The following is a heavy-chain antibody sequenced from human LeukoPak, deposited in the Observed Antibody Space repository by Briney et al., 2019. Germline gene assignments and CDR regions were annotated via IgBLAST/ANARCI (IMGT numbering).Heavy chain of an antibody. CDR3: AVFPGSNFDY. CDR1: GYTFTDYY. D-gene: IGHD1-1*01. Sequence: ASVKVSCKASGYTFTDYYIQWVRQAPGQGLEWMGWINHYSGGKNYAQRFQGRVTMTRGTYISTAYMELSRLRSDDTAVYHCAVFPGSNFDYWGQGTLVTVSS. CDR2: INHYSGGK. V-gene: IGHV1-2*02. J-gene: IGHJ4*02.